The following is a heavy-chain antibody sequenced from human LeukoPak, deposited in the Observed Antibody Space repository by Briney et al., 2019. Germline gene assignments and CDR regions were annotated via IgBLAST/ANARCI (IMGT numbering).Heavy chain of an antibody. V-gene: IGHV3-30*03. Sequence: GGSLRLSCAASGFTFRSYGMHWVRQAPGKGLEWVAVISYDGSKRYYADSVEGRFTISRDNAKNTLYLQMNSLRAEDTAVYYCAREMVGFGKLLRPGFDYWGQGTLVTVSS. J-gene: IGHJ4*02. CDR2: ISYDGSKR. CDR1: GFTFRSYG. D-gene: IGHD3-10*01. CDR3: AREMVGFGKLLRPGFDY.